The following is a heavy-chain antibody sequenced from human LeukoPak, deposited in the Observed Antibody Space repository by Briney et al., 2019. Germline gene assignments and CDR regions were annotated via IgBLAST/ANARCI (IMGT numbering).Heavy chain of an antibody. D-gene: IGHD6-13*01. J-gene: IGHJ4*02. CDR1: GFTFSSYR. V-gene: IGHV3-7*01. CDR3: AREAEEAAADG. Sequence: GGSLRLSCAASGFTFSSYRMSWVRQAPGKGLEWVANIKQDGSEKYYVDSVKGRFTISRDNAKNSLYLQMNSLRAEDTAVYYCAREAEEAAADGWGQGTLVTVSS. CDR2: IKQDGSEK.